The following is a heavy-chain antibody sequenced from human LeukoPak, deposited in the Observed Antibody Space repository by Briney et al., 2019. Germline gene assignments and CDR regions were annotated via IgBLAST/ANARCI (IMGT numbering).Heavy chain of an antibody. J-gene: IGHJ4*02. CDR1: GFTFSSYG. CDR3: AKDRGSGWSNFDY. Sequence: GGSLRLSCAASGFTFSSYGMHWVRQAPGKGLEWVAVISYDGSNKYYADSVKGRFTISRDNSKNTLYLQMNSLRAEDTAVYYCAKDRGSGWSNFDYWGQGTLVTVSS. D-gene: IGHD6-19*01. CDR2: ISYDGSNK. V-gene: IGHV3-30*18.